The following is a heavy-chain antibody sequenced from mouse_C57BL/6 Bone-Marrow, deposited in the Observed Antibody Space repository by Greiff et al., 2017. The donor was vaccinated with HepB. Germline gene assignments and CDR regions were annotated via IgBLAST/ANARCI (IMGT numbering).Heavy chain of an antibody. Sequence: DVMLVESGGGLVKPGGSLKLSCAASGFTFSDYGLHWVRQAPEKGLEWVAYISSGSSTIYYADTVKGRFTISRDNAKNTLFLQMTSLRSEDTAMYYCARHYGNYEAMDYWGQGTSVTVSS. J-gene: IGHJ4*01. CDR3: ARHYGNYEAMDY. V-gene: IGHV5-17*01. CDR1: GFTFSDYG. CDR2: ISSGSSTI. D-gene: IGHD2-1*01.